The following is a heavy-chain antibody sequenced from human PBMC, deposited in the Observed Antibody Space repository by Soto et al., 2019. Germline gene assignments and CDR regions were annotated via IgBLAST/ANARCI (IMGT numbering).Heavy chain of an antibody. Sequence: SVKVCCTAPGGAFSSYAVSWVRQAPGQGLEWMGGIIPIFGTANYAQKFQGRVTITSDESTSTAYMELSSLRSEGTAVYYCARVSNPGYSSGWYELDDWGQGTLVTVSS. V-gene: IGHV1-69*13. J-gene: IGHJ4*02. D-gene: IGHD6-19*01. CDR2: IIPIFGTA. CDR3: ARVSNPGYSSGWYELDD. CDR1: GGAFSSYA.